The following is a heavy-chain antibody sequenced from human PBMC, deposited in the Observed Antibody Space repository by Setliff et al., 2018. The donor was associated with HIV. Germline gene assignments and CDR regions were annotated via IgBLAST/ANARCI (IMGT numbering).Heavy chain of an antibody. CDR3: ARGVRGSGTNMVRGLLYDYSFHYMDV. CDR2: INHSGNT. V-gene: IGHV4-34*01. J-gene: IGHJ6*03. CDR1: GGSFTGYY. D-gene: IGHD3-10*01. Sequence: SETLSLTCAVSGGSFTGYYWSWIRQTPGKGLEWIAEINHSGNTNYNPSLKSRVTISVVTSKSHFSLKMTSVTAADTAVYFCARGVRGSGTNMVRGLLYDYSFHYMDVWGIGTTVTVSS.